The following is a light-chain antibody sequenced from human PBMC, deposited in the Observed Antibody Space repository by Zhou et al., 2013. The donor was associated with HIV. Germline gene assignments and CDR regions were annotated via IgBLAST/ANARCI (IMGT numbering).Light chain of an antibody. CDR2: KAS. CDR3: HQYNSYSWS. V-gene: IGKV1-5*03. Sequence: DIQLAQSPSTLSASVGDRVTISCRASQSVSNWLAWYQHKPGKAPKLLIHKASTLQRGVPSRFSGSGSGTSFTLTINSLQPDDCATYYCHQYNSYSWSFGQGTRVEIK. J-gene: IGKJ1*01. CDR1: QSVSNW.